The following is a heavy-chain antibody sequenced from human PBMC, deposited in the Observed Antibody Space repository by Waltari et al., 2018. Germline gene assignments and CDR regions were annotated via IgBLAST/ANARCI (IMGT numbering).Heavy chain of an antibody. D-gene: IGHD6-19*01. Sequence: EVQLVESGGGLVQPGGSLRLSCAASGFTLSSYNINWVRQAPGKGLGWVSYISSTDSTMGYAYAVKGRFSMSRDSAKNSLYLQMNSLRADDTAVYYCVREGSGFDPWGQGTLVTVSS. J-gene: IGHJ5*02. CDR1: GFTLSSYN. CDR2: ISSTDSTM. CDR3: VREGSGFDP. V-gene: IGHV3-48*04.